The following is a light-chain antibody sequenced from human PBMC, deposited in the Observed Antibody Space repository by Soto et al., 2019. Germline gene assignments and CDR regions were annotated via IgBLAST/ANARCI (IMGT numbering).Light chain of an antibody. CDR3: QQFNNYPIT. Sequence: AIQLTQSPSSLSPSVGDSVAITCRASQGIASALAWYQQKPGKPPKXLIYDASSLESGVPSRFSGSGSGTDCTLTISSLQPEDGATYYGQQFNNYPITFGQGTRLEIK. CDR2: DAS. CDR1: QGIASA. V-gene: IGKV1D-13*01. J-gene: IGKJ5*01.